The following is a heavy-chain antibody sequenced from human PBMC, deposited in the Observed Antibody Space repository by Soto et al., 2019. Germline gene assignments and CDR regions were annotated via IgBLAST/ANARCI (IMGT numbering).Heavy chain of an antibody. D-gene: IGHD3-9*01. J-gene: IGHJ6*02. CDR3: AKGYYDILTGYLNYYGMDV. CDR1: GFTFSSYA. Sequence: PGGSLRLSCAASGFTFSSYAMSWVRQAPGKGLEWVSAISGSGGSTYYADSVKGRFTISRDNSKNTLYLQMNSLRAEDTAVYYCAKGYYDILTGYLNYYGMDVWGQGTTVTVSS. V-gene: IGHV3-23*01. CDR2: ISGSGGST.